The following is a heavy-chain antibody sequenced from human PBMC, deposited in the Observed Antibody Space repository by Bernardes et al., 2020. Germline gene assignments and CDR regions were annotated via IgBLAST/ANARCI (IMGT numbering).Heavy chain of an antibody. V-gene: IGHV3-23*01. CDR1: GFTFSSYA. Sequence: GSLRLSCAASGFTFSSYAMSWVRQAPGQGLEWVSAISGSGGSTYYADSVKGRFTISRDNSKNTLYLQMNSLRAEDTAVYYCAKGTRHYYYYYGMDGWSKGTTVTVSS. CDR2: ISGSGGST. J-gene: IGHJ6*04. CDR3: AKGTRHYYYYYGMDG. D-gene: IGHD1-7*01.